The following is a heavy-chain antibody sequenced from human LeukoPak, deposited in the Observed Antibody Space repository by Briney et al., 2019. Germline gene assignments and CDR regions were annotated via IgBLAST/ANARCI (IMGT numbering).Heavy chain of an antibody. CDR3: AKGNRIVVPAANLFDY. CDR1: GFTFSSYA. V-gene: IGHV3-23*01. Sequence: GGSLRLSCAASGFTFSSYAMSWVRQAPGKGLEWVSAIIGSGGSTYYADSVKGRFTISRDNSKNTLYLQMNSLRAEDTAVYYCAKGNRIVVPAANLFDYWGQGTLVTVSS. CDR2: IIGSGGST. J-gene: IGHJ4*02. D-gene: IGHD2-2*01.